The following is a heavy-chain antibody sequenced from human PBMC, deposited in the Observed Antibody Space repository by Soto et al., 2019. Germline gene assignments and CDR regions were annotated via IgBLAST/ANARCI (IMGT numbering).Heavy chain of an antibody. CDR1: GFTFSSYA. D-gene: IGHD4-17*01. J-gene: IGHJ4*02. V-gene: IGHV3-23*01. CDR3: ARDYGDYEFDY. CDR2: ISGSGGST. Sequence: GGSLILSCAASGFTFSSYAMSWVRQAPGKGLEWVSAISGSGGSTYYADSVKGRFTISRDNSKNTLYLQMNSLRAEDTAVYYCARDYGDYEFDYWGQGTLVTVSS.